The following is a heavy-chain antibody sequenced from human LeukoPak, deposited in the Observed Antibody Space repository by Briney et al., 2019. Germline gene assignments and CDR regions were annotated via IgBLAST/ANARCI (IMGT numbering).Heavy chain of an antibody. CDR2: IYYSGST. J-gene: IGHJ4*02. V-gene: IGHV4-39*07. CDR3: ARDITAGSGYSFDY. CDR1: GGSISSSSYY. D-gene: IGHD3-3*01. Sequence: SETLSLTCTVSGGSISSSSYYWGWVRQPPGKGLEWLGSIYYSGSTYYNPSLKSRVTISVDTSKNQFSLKLSSVTAADTAVYYCARDITAGSGYSFDYWGQGTLVTVSS.